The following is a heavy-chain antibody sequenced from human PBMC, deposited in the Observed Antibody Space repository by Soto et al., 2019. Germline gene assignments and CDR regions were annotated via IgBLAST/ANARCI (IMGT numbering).Heavy chain of an antibody. CDR1: GGSVSGCVDD. CDR2: IYYRGST. D-gene: IGHD6-6*01. Sequence: TLSLTCTVSGGSVSGCVDDWSWIRQRPGKGVCWIVYIYYRGSTYYNPSLKSRATISVDTSNHQFSLKLSSVSAADTAVYYCARDRIGLSSSGRWVRWFDPWGQGTLVTVSS. J-gene: IGHJ5*02. CDR3: ARDRIGLSSSGRWVRWFDP. V-gene: IGHV4-31*03.